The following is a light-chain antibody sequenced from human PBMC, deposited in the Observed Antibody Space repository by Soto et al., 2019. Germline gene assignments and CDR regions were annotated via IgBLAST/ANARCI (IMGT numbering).Light chain of an antibody. CDR3: QQSYRTPPT. V-gene: IGKV1-39*01. CDR1: QSITNN. Sequence: DIQMPQSPSSLSASVGDRVTITCRASQSITNNLNWYQQKPGKAPKFLIYAASSLQSGVPSRFSGSGSGTDFTLTISSLQPEDIATYYCQQSYRTPPTFGQGTKLEIK. J-gene: IGKJ2*01. CDR2: AAS.